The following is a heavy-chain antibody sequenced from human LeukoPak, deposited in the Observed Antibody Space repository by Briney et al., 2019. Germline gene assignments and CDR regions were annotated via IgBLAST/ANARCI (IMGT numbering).Heavy chain of an antibody. V-gene: IGHV3-74*01. CDR3: ARGGVRGILLPVDF. CDR1: GFTFSSYW. Sequence: GGSLRLSCAASGFTFSSYWMHWVRQAPGNGLVWVARINSDGRSTSYADSVKGRFTISRDNAKNILYLQMNTLGAEDTAVYYCARGGVRGILLPVDFWGQGTLVTVSS. D-gene: IGHD3-10*01. CDR2: INSDGRST. J-gene: IGHJ4*02.